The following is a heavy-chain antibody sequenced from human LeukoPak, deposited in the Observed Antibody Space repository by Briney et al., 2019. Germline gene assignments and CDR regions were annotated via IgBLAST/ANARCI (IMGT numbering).Heavy chain of an antibody. J-gene: IGHJ4*02. CDR3: ARAPVSLVSRHYFDY. Sequence: ASVKVSCKASGYTFTSYGISWVRQAPGQGVEWMGWISAYNGNTNYAQKLQGRVTMTTDTSTSTAYMELRSLRSDDTAVYYCARAPVSLVSRHYFDYWGQGTLVTVSS. D-gene: IGHD2-2*01. CDR1: GYTFTSYG. V-gene: IGHV1-18*01. CDR2: ISAYNGNT.